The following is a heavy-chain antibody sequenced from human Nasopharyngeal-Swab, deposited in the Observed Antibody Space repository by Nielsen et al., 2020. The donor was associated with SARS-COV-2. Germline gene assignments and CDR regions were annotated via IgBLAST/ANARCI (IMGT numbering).Heavy chain of an antibody. CDR3: AREGAYCSSTSCYKTNYYMDV. Sequence: GGSLRLSCAASGFTFSSYAMSWVRQAPGKGLEWVSAISGSGGSTYYADSVKGRFTISRDNSKNTLYLQMNSLRAEDTAVYYCAREGAYCSSTSCYKTNYYMDVWGKGTTVTVSS. J-gene: IGHJ6*03. D-gene: IGHD2-2*01. CDR1: GFTFSSYA. CDR2: ISGSGGST. V-gene: IGHV3-23*01.